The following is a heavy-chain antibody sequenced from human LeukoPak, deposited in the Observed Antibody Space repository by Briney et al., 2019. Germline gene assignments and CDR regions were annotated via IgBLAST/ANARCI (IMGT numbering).Heavy chain of an antibody. CDR1: GYTFTSYG. D-gene: IGHD6-13*01. CDR3: ARAATAADAFDI. V-gene: IGHV1-18*01. Sequence: ASVKVSCKASGYTFTSYGISWVRQAPGQGLEWMGWISAYNGNTNYAQKLQGRVTMTTDTSTSTAYMELWSLRSDDTAVYYCARAATAADAFDIWGQGTMVTVSS. J-gene: IGHJ3*02. CDR2: ISAYNGNT.